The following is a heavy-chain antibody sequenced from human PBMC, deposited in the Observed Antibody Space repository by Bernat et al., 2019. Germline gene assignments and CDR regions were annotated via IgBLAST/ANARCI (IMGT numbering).Heavy chain of an antibody. Sequence: VQLLESGGGLVQPGRSLRLSCAASGFTFSSYAMHWVRQAPGKGLEWVAVISYDGSNKYYADSVKGRFTISRDNSKNTLYLQMNSLRAEDTAVYYCARGGDYAYYFDYWGQGTLVTVSS. V-gene: IGHV3-30-3*01. CDR2: ISYDGSNK. CDR3: ARGGDYAYYFDY. D-gene: IGHD4-17*01. CDR1: GFTFSSYA. J-gene: IGHJ4*02.